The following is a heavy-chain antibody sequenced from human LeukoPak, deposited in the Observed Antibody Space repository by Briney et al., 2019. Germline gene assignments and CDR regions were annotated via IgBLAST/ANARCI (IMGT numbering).Heavy chain of an antibody. Sequence: GGSLRLSCAASGFTFSSYWMSWVRQAPGKGLEWVANIKQDGSEKYYVDSVKGRFTISRDNAKNSLYLQMNSLRAEDTAVYYCAKDRGWLVRSYYFDYWGQGTLVTVSS. J-gene: IGHJ4*02. V-gene: IGHV3-7*03. D-gene: IGHD6-19*01. CDR1: GFTFSSYW. CDR2: IKQDGSEK. CDR3: AKDRGWLVRSYYFDY.